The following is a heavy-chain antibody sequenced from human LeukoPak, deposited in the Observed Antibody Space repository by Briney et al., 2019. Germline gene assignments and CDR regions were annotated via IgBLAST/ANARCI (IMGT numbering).Heavy chain of an antibody. CDR3: AKDMNSYGSGSSYNPWGPFDS. CDR2: IAWNSGNT. J-gene: IGHJ4*02. CDR1: GFSFDNYA. V-gene: IGHV3-9*01. D-gene: IGHD3-10*01. Sequence: GGSLRLSCAASGFSFDNYAMHWVRHAPGKGLEWVSGIAWNSGNTGFADSVKGRFTISRDNAENSLYLQMNSLRAEDTALYYCAKDMNSYGSGSSYNPWGPFDSWGQGTLVTVSS.